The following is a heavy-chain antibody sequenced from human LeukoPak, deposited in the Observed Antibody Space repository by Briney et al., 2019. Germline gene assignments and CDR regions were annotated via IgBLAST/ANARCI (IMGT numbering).Heavy chain of an antibody. CDR3: ARDRFLWLYCGGDCYPDAFDI. D-gene: IGHD2-21*02. J-gene: IGHJ3*02. CDR2: INPNSGGT. CDR1: GYTFTGYY. V-gene: IGHV1-2*02. Sequence: GASVKVSCKASGYTFTGYYMHWVRQAPGQGLEWMGWINPNSGGTNYAQKFQGRVTMTRDTSISTAYMELSRLRSDDTAVYYCARDRFLWLYCGGDCYPDAFDIWGQGTMVTVSS.